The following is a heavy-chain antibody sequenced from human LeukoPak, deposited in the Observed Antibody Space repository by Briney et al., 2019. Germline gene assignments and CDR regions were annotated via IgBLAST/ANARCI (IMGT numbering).Heavy chain of an antibody. J-gene: IGHJ5*02. CDR2: ISYDGSNK. D-gene: IGHD6-13*01. Sequence: GGSLRLSCATSGFTFSSYAMHWVRQAPGKGLEWVAVISYDGSNKYYADSVKGRFTISRDNSKNTLYLQMNSLRAEDTAVYYCASLLAAAGARGWFDPWGQGTLVTVSA. CDR1: GFTFSSYA. V-gene: IGHV3-30*01. CDR3: ASLLAAAGARGWFDP.